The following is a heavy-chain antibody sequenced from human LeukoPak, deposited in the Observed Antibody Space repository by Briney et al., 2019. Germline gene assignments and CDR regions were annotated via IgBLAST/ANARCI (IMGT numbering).Heavy chain of an antibody. CDR3: ARPSTSWELSDYFDY. V-gene: IGHV3-30-3*01. CDR2: ISYDGSNK. J-gene: IGHJ4*02. Sequence: GRSLRLSCAASGFTFSGYAMHWVRQAPGKGLEWVAVISYDGSNKYYADSVKGRFTISRDNSKNTLYLQMNSLRAEDTAVYYCARPSTSWELSDYFDYWGQGTLVTVSS. D-gene: IGHD1-26*01. CDR1: GFTFSGYA.